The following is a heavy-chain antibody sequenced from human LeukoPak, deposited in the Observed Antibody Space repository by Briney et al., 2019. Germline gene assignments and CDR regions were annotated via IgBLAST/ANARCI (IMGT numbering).Heavy chain of an antibody. D-gene: IGHD3-22*01. CDR3: AIMHRYYDGSGYWVQ. Sequence: GGSLGLSCAASGFTFSSYAMSWVRQAPGKGLEWVSGISTSGGTTSYADSVKGRFTISRDNPRNTLYMQMSSLRDEDTAVYYCAIMHRYYDGSGYWVQWGQGTLVTVSS. CDR1: GFTFSSYA. J-gene: IGHJ4*02. CDR2: ISTSGGTT. V-gene: IGHV3-23*01.